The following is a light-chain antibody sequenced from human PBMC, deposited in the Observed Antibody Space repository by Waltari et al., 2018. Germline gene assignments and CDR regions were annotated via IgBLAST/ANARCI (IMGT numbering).Light chain of an antibody. CDR1: PGVGDK. J-gene: IGKJ1*01. CDR3: QQYNNWPQT. Sequence: EIEMTQSPATLSVSPGERATLSCRASPGVGDKLAWYQQTPVQAPRLLIYTTSIRATGIPARFSGSGSGTEFTLTISSLQSEDFAVYHCQQYNNWPQTFGQGTKVEIK. V-gene: IGKV3-15*01. CDR2: TTS.